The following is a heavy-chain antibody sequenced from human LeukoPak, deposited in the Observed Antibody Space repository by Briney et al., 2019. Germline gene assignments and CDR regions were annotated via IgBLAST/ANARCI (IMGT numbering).Heavy chain of an antibody. CDR3: ARAPPRGDWFDP. CDR2: IIPIFGTA. V-gene: IGHV1-69*05. J-gene: IGHJ5*02. CDR1: GGTFSSYA. Sequence: SVKVSCKASGGTFSSYAISWVRQALGQGLEWMGGIIPIFGTANYAQKFQGRVTITTDESTSTAYMELSSLRSEDTAVYYCARAPPRGDWFDPWGQGTLVTVSS.